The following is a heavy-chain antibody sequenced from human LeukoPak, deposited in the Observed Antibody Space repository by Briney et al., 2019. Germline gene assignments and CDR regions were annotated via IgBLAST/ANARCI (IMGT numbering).Heavy chain of an antibody. V-gene: IGHV4-61*02. J-gene: IGHJ4*02. CDR2: IYTSGYT. CDR3: ARENARSVPTGVSPLDY. D-gene: IGHD2-2*01. Sequence: PSQTLSPSCTVSGGSISSGTYYWSWIRQPAGKGLEWVGRIYTSGYTNYNPSLKSRLTISADTSKNQFSLKLNFVTAADTAVYYCARENARSVPTGVSPLDYWGQGALVTVSS. CDR1: GGSISSGTYY.